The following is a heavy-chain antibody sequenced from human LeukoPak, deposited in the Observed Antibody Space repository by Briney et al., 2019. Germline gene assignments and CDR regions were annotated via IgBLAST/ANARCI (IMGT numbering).Heavy chain of an antibody. CDR3: AVGKYIQLWSSAGMDV. V-gene: IGHV1-46*01. Sequence: ASVKVSCKESGYTFTSYYMHWVRQAPGQGLEWMGIINPSGGSTSYAQKFQGRVTMTRDTSTSTVYMELSSLRSEDTAVYYCAVGKYIQLWSSAGMDVWGQGTTVTVSS. CDR2: INPSGGST. J-gene: IGHJ6*02. D-gene: IGHD5-18*01. CDR1: GYTFTSYY.